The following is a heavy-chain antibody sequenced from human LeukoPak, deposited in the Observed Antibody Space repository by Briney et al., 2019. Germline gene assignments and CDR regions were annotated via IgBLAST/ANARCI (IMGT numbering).Heavy chain of an antibody. CDR1: GYTFTGYY. Sequence: ASVKVSCKASGYTFTGYYMHWVRQAPGQGLEWMGWINPNSGGTNYAQKFQGRVTMTRDTSISTAYMELSRLRFDDTAVFYCARDYSRGHSYGADYWGQGTLVTASS. CDR2: INPNSGGT. D-gene: IGHD5-18*01. V-gene: IGHV1-2*02. J-gene: IGHJ4*02. CDR3: ARDYSRGHSYGADY.